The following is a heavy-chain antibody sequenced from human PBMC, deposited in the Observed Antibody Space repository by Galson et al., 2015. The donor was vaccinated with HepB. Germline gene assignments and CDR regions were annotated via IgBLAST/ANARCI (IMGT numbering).Heavy chain of an antibody. Sequence: SLRLSCAASGFTVTDNYMTWVRQAPGKGLEWVSVLYGSGTTYYADSVKGRFTISRDNAKNSLYLQMNSLRAEDTAVYYCARDLDYSSLYYYYYGMDVWGQGTTVTVSS. CDR1: GFTVTDNY. D-gene: IGHD4-11*01. V-gene: IGHV3-66*01. CDR2: LYGSGTT. CDR3: ARDLDYSSLYYYYYGMDV. J-gene: IGHJ6*02.